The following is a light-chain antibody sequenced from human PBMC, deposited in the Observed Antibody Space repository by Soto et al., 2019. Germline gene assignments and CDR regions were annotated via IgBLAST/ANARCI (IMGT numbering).Light chain of an antibody. CDR1: QSVSSN. Sequence: EIVMTQSPATLSVSPGERATLSCRASQSVSSNLAWYQQKPGQAPRLLIYGASTRATGIPARFSGSGSGTEFTLTISSLQSEDFAVYYCQQYNNWITFGGGTKVEMK. V-gene: IGKV3-15*01. J-gene: IGKJ4*01. CDR3: QQYNNWIT. CDR2: GAS.